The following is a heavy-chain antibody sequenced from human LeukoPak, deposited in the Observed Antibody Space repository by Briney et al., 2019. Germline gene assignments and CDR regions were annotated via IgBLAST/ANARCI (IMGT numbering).Heavy chain of an antibody. J-gene: IGHJ4*02. V-gene: IGHV3-7*01. CDR1: GFTFSSYW. D-gene: IGHD1-26*01. Sequence: PGGSLRLSCAASGFTFSSYWMSWVRQAPGKGLEWVANIKQDGSEKYYVDSVKGRFTISRDNAKNTLYLQMNSLRADDTAVYYCAADVMGARDNWGQGTLVTVSS. CDR2: IKQDGSEK. CDR3: AADVMGARDN.